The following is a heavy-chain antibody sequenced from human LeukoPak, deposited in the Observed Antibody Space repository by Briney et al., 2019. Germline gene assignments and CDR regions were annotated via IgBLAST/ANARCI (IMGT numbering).Heavy chain of an antibody. Sequence: GGSLRLSCAASGFTFSSYGMHWVRQAPGKGLEWVAVVSYDGSYKYYADSVKGRFTISRDNSKNTLYLQMNSLRAEDTAVYYCAKVGDYGDYALDYWGQGTLVTVSS. V-gene: IGHV3-30*18. D-gene: IGHD4-17*01. CDR3: AKVGDYGDYALDY. CDR1: GFTFSSYG. CDR2: VSYDGSYK. J-gene: IGHJ4*02.